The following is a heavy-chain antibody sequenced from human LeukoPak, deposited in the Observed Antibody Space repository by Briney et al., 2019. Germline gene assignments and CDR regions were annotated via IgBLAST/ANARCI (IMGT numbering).Heavy chain of an antibody. CDR1: GGSFSGYY. CDR3: ARESGIAAAGEFDY. CDR2: INHSGST. Sequence: SETLSLTCAVYGGSFSGYYWSWIRQPPGKGLEWIGEINHSGSTNYNPSLKSGVTISVDTSKNQFSLKLSSVTAADTAVYYCARESGIAAAGEFDYWGQGTLVTVSS. D-gene: IGHD6-13*01. J-gene: IGHJ4*02. V-gene: IGHV4-34*01.